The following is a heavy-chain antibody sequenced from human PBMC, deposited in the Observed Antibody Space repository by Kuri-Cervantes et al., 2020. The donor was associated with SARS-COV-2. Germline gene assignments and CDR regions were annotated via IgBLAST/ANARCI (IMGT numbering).Heavy chain of an antibody. CDR3: AKAGYIAAAGAYYYYYMDV. D-gene: IGHD6-13*01. CDR1: GFTFSSYA. J-gene: IGHJ6*03. V-gene: IGHV3-23*01. CDR2: ISGSGGST. Sequence: GESLKISCAASGFTFSSYAMSWVRQAPGKGLEWVSAISGSGGSTYYADSVKGRFTISRDNSKNTLYLQMNSLRAEDTAVYYCAKAGYIAAAGAYYYYYMDVWGKGTTVTVSS.